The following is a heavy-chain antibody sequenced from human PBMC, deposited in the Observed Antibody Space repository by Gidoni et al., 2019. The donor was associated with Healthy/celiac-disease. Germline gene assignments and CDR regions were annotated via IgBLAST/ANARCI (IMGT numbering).Heavy chain of an antibody. CDR1: GFTFSSYG. CDR3: AKDFQGAGDY. CDR2: ISYDGSNK. J-gene: IGHJ4*02. Sequence: QVQLVESGGGVVQPGRSLRLSCAASGFTFSSYGMHWLRQAPGKGLEWLAVISYDGSNKYYADSVKGRFTISRDNSKNTLYLQMNSLRAEDTAVYYCAKDFQGAGDYWGQGTLVTVSS. D-gene: IGHD6-19*01. V-gene: IGHV3-30*18.